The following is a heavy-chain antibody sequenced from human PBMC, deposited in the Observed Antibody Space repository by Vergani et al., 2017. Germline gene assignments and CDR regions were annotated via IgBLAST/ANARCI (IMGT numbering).Heavy chain of an antibody. CDR3: AKHFGGWCIDY. J-gene: IGHJ4*02. CDR1: GFTLSNYD. V-gene: IGHV3-30*02. CDR2: IQFDGSNQ. Sequence: QVQLVESGGGVVQRGGSLRLSCATSGFTLSNYDMQWIRQGPGKGLEFVAFIQFDGSNQYYADSVKGRFTLSRDFSINTLYLQMNSLRTDYTATYYCAKHFGGWCIDYWGRGTQFIVSS. D-gene: IGHD4-23*01.